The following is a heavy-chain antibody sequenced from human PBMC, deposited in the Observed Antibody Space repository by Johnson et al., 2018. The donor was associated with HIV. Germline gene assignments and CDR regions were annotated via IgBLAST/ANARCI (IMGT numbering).Heavy chain of an antibody. V-gene: IGHV3-53*01. J-gene: IGHJ3*02. CDR3: AREGDGYNYDAFDI. CDR2: IYSGGST. Sequence: VHLVESGGGLIQPGGSLRLSCAASGFPVSSNYMNWVRQAPGKGLEWVSVIYSGGSTYYADSVKGRFTISRDNSKNTLYLQMNRLRAEDTAVYYCAREGDGYNYDAFDIWGQGTMVTVSS. CDR1: GFPVSSNY. D-gene: IGHD5-24*01.